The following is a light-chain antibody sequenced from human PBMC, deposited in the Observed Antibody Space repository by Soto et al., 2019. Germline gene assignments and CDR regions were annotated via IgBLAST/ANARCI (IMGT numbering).Light chain of an antibody. CDR1: SSDIGSYNY. CDR2: EVT. V-gene: IGLV2-14*01. Sequence: QSALTQPASVSGSPGQSITISCTGTSSDIGSYNYVSWYQHYPGKAPRLLIYEVTNRPSGVSNRFSGSKSGNTASLTISGLQAEDDADYYCCSYRSSRTWVFGGGTKATVL. CDR3: CSYRSSRTWV. J-gene: IGLJ3*02.